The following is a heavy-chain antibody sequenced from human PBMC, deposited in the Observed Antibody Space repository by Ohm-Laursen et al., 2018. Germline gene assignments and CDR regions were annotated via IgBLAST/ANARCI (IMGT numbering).Heavy chain of an antibody. CDR3: ARDTGAQGIDY. CDR1: GGSISSYY. CDR2: IYYSGST. Sequence: TLSLTCTVSGGSISSYYWSWIRQPPGKGLEWIGYIYYSGSTNYNPSLKSRVTISVDTSKNQFSLKLSPVTAADTAVYYCARDTGAQGIDYWGQGTLVTVSS. J-gene: IGHJ4*02. V-gene: IGHV4-59*08.